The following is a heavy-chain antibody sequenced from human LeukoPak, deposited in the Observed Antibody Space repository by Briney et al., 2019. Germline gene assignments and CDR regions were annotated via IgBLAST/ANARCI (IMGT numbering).Heavy chain of an antibody. CDR2: ISYDGSNK. CDR1: GFTFSSYG. V-gene: IGHV3-30*18. Sequence: GGSLRLSCAASGFTFSSYGMHWVRQAPGEGLEWVAVISYDGSNKYYADSVKGRFTISRDNSKNTLYLQMNSLRAEDTAVYYCAKEKLRGDIVVVPAAVDYWGQGTLVTVSS. CDR3: AKEKLRGDIVVVPAAVDY. J-gene: IGHJ4*02. D-gene: IGHD2-2*01.